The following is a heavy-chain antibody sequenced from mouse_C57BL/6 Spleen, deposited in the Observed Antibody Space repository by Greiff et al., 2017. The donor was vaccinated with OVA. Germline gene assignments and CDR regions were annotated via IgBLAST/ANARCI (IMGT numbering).Heavy chain of an antibody. D-gene: IGHD1-1*01. V-gene: IGHV14-3*01. CDR3: ARWGYGSIPFDY. Sequence: VQLQQSVAELVRPGASVKLSCTASGFNIKNTYMHWVKQRPEQGLEWIGRIDPANGNTKYAPKFQGKDTITADKSSNTAHLQLSSLTSEDTAIYDCARWGYGSIPFDYWGQGTTLTVSS. J-gene: IGHJ2*01. CDR1: GFNIKNTY. CDR2: IDPANGNT.